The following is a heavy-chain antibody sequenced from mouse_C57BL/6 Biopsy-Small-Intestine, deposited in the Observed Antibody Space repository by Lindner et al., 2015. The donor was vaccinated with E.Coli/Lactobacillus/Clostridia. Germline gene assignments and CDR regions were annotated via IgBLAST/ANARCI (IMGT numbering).Heavy chain of an antibody. J-gene: IGHJ1*03. CDR2: IYPGSGNT. V-gene: IGHV1-66*01. D-gene: IGHD4-1*01. CDR1: GYSFTSYY. CDR3: ARGDWDEGYFDV. Sequence: VQLQESGPELVKPGASVKISCKASGYSFTSYYIHWVKQRPGQGLEWIGWIYPGSGNTKYNEIFKGKATLTADTSSSTAYMQLSSLTSEDSAVYYCARGDWDEGYFDVWGTGTTVTVSS.